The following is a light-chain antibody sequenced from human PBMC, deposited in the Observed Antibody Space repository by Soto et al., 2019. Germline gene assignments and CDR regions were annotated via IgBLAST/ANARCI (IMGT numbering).Light chain of an antibody. Sequence: DIQMTQSPSSLSASVGDRVTISCRASQSVNTYLNWYQQKPGKAPKLLIYAASTLQSGVPSRFSGSGSGTDFTLTINTLEPADFATYHCQQSYITPLTFDGGTRVEIK. CDR3: QQSYITPLT. J-gene: IGKJ4*01. CDR1: QSVNTY. CDR2: AAS. V-gene: IGKV1-39*01.